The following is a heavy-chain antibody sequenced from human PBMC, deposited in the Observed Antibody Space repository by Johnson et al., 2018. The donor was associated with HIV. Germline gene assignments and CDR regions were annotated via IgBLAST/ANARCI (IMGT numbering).Heavy chain of an antibody. J-gene: IGHJ3*02. CDR3: ARASHSSGWYGRLGDAFDI. CDR2: INWNSGST. Sequence: VQLVESGGGVVRPGGSLRLSCAASGFTFDEYALSWVRLAPGKGLEWVSGINWNSGSTGYADSVKGRFTISRDNAKNSLYLQMNSLRAEDTAVYYCARASHSSGWYGRLGDAFDIWGQGTMVTVSS. D-gene: IGHD6-19*01. CDR1: GFTFDEYA. V-gene: IGHV3-20*04.